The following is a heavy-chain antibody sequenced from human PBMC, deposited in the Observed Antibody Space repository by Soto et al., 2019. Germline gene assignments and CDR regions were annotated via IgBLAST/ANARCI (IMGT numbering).Heavy chain of an antibody. CDR1: AFPFSRSA. J-gene: IGHJ6*02. D-gene: IGHD5-12*01. CDR3: ARVRGYGRYYYYYGMDV. Sequence: GGSLRLSCAASAFPFSRSAMHWVRQAPGKGLEWVAVISYDGSNKYYAGSVKGRFTISRDNSKNTLYLQMNSLRSEDTAVYYCARVRGYGRYYYYYGMDVWGQGTTVTVSS. V-gene: IGHV3-30*03. CDR2: ISYDGSNK.